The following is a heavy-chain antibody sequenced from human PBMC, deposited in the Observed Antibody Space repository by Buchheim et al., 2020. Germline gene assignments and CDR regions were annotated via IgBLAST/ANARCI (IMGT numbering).Heavy chain of an antibody. CDR1: GFTFSDYY. D-gene: IGHD5-12*01. CDR2: ISTSGTTI. V-gene: IGHV3-11*01. J-gene: IGHJ4*02. Sequence: QVHLVESGGGLVKPGGSLRLSCAASGFTFSDYYMSWIRQAPGKGLEWISYISTSGTTIYYADSVKGRFTISRENAQNSLFLQMNSLRAEDTAVYYCARDRPLYTGYDLLDYWGQGTL. CDR3: ARDRPLYTGYDLLDY.